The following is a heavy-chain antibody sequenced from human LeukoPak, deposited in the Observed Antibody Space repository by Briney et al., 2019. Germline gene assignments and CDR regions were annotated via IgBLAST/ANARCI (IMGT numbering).Heavy chain of an antibody. V-gene: IGHV4-39*01. CDR1: GGSISSSGYY. J-gene: IGHJ4*02. D-gene: IGHD6-19*01. CDR3: ARQGTRAVAATGAGH. CDR2: ISYSGST. Sequence: SETLSLTCTVSGGSISSSGYYWGWIRQPPGKGLEWIGSISYSGSTYYNPSLKSRVTISVDTSKNQFSLKLSSVTAADTAVYYCARQGTRAVAATGAGHWGQGTPVIVSS.